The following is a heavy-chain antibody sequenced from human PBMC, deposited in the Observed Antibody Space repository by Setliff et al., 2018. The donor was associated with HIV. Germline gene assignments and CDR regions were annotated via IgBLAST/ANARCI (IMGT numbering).Heavy chain of an antibody. Sequence: PSETLSLTCAVYGGSFSGYYWTWIRQPPGKGLEWIGEINHSGSTNYNPSLKGRVTISIDTFKNQFSLNMSSVTAADTAVYYCARRLQFLEFLHGVGGLDVWGQGTTVTVSS. CDR3: ARRLQFLEFLHGVGGLDV. D-gene: IGHD3-3*01. CDR1: GGSFSGYY. V-gene: IGHV4-34*01. CDR2: INHSGST. J-gene: IGHJ6*02.